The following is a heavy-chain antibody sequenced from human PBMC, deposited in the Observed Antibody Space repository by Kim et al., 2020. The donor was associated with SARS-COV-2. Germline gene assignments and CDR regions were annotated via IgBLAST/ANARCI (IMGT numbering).Heavy chain of an antibody. V-gene: IGHV3-48*02. CDR1: GFTFSSYS. J-gene: IGHJ6*02. CDR3: ARVGHIYQQEEIYYYYGMDV. Sequence: GGSLRLSCAASGFTFSSYSMNWVRQAPGKGLEWVSYISSSSSTIYYADSVKGRFTISRDNAKNSLYLQMNSLRDEDTAVYYCARVGHIYQQEEIYYYYGMDVWGQGTTVTVSS. D-gene: IGHD2-2*01. CDR2: ISSSSSTI.